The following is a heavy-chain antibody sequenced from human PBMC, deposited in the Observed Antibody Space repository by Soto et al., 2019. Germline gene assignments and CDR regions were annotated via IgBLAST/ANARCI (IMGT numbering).Heavy chain of an antibody. V-gene: IGHV4-31*11. J-gene: IGHJ5*02. D-gene: IGHD2-15*01. CDR1: GGSIITSGYC. CDR2: ISYSGST. Sequence: SETLSLTCAVSGGSIITSGYCWTWIRQHPGMGLEWIGYISYSGSTYYSPSLKSRVTMSADTSKNKFSLRLRAVTAADTGVYYCASEEAERSERWFDPWGQGALVTVYS. CDR3: ASEEAERSERWFDP.